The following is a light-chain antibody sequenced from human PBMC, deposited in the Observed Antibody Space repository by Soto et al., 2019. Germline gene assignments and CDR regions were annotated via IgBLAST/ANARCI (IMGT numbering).Light chain of an antibody. CDR1: QDINIH. V-gene: IGKV1-33*01. Sequence: MEMTQSPSSLFASVGDSVTITCQATQDINIHLEWYQQKPGKAPNLLIYDASNLEIGVPSRFSGSGSGTDFTFTISSLQTEDIGTYYCQHYDSLPITFGQGTRLENK. J-gene: IGKJ5*01. CDR2: DAS. CDR3: QHYDSLPIT.